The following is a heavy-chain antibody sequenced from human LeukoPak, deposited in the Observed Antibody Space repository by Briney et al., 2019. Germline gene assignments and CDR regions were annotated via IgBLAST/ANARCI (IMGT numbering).Heavy chain of an antibody. CDR3: ARDSWNYRSNFDY. CDR2: INPNSGDT. CDR1: GYTFTNYY. Sequence: ASVKVSCKASGYTFTNYYIHWVRQAPGQGLEWMGWINPNSGDTWYGQKFQGRVTMTRDTSISTAYMELSRLRSDDTAVYYCARDSWNYRSNFDYWGQGTLVTVSS. V-gene: IGHV1-2*02. J-gene: IGHJ4*02. D-gene: IGHD1-7*01.